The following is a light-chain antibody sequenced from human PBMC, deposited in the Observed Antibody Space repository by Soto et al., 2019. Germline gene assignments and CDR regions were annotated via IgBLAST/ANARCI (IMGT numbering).Light chain of an antibody. J-gene: IGKJ4*01. CDR3: QQYNNWPPLT. Sequence: EIVMTQSPASLSVSPGERATLSCRASQSVRSDVAWYQHKPGQAPRLLIYGASTRATGIPARFSGSGSGTEFTLTITSLQSEDFAVYYCQQYNNWPPLTFGGGTKVEIK. CDR2: GAS. V-gene: IGKV3-15*01. CDR1: QSVRSD.